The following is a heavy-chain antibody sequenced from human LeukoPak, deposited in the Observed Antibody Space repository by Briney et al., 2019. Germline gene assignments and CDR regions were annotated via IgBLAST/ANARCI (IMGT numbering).Heavy chain of an antibody. D-gene: IGHD3-9*01. J-gene: IGHJ6*04. CDR2: IWYDGGNK. CDR1: GFTFSSYG. CDR3: AREQNFDWELYGMDV. V-gene: IGHV3-33*01. Sequence: GGSLRLSCAASGFTFSSYGMHWVRQAPGKGLEWVAVIWYDGGNKYYADSVKGRFTISRDNSKNTLYLQMNSLRAEDTAVYYCAREQNFDWELYGMDVWGKGTTVTVSS.